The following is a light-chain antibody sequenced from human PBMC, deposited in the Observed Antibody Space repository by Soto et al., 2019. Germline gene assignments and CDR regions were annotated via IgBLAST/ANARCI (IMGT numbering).Light chain of an antibody. CDR1: QGISNW. CDR3: QQANSFPLT. V-gene: IGKV1-12*01. J-gene: IGKJ4*01. Sequence: DIQMTQSASSVSASVGDRVIITCRASQGISNWLAWYQQKPGKAPKLLIYAASSLQGGVPSGFSGSGSGTLFTLTINSLQPEDVASYYWQQANSFPLTFGGGTKVEIK. CDR2: AAS.